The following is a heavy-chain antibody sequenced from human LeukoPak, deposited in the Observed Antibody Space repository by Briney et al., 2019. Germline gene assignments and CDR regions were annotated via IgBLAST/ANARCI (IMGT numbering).Heavy chain of an antibody. J-gene: IGHJ4*02. D-gene: IGHD3-22*01. CDR1: GGSFSGYY. CDR2: INHSGST. V-gene: IGHV4-34*01. CDR3: ARVDYSSAYSFDH. Sequence: SETLSLTCAVYGGSFSGYYWSWIRQPPGKGLEWIGEINHSGSTNYNPSLKSRVTISVDTPKNQFSLKLSSVTAADTAVYYCARVDYSSAYSFDHWGQGTLVTVSS.